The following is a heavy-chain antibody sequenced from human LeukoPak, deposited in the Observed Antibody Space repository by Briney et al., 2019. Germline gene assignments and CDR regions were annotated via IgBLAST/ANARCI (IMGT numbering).Heavy chain of an antibody. CDR3: ARSMGWHFDL. CDR1: GFTFSSYA. V-gene: IGHV3-30-3*01. Sequence: GRSLRLSCAASGFTFSSYAMHWVRQGPGKGLEWVALISYDGSNKYYADSVKGRFTISRDNSKNTLYLQMNSLRGEDTAVYYCARSMGWHFDLWGRGSLVTVSS. J-gene: IGHJ2*01. CDR2: ISYDGSNK.